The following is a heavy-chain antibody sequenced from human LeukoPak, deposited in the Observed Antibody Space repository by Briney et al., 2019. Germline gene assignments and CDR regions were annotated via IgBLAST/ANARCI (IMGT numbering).Heavy chain of an antibody. J-gene: IGHJ4*02. Sequence: GGSLRLSCAVSGFTSGSYGMHWVRQAPGKGLEWVAVISYDGSNKYYADSVKGRFTISRDNSKNTLYLQMNSLRAEDTAVYYCAKEALPSKYCSGGSCYSGNDYWGQGTLVTVSS. CDR3: AKEALPSKYCSGGSCYSGNDY. D-gene: IGHD2-15*01. CDR1: GFTSGSYG. V-gene: IGHV3-30*18. CDR2: ISYDGSNK.